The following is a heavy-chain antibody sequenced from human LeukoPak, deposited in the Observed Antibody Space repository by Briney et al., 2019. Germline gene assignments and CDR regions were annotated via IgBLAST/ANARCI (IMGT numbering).Heavy chain of an antibody. CDR2: IHPNDGDT. CDR1: GCTFTNFY. Sequence: ASVKVSCKASGCTFTNFYMHWVRQAPGQGLEWMGLIHPNDGDTKYAQEFQDRVTMTRDTSTSTVYMELSSLRSKDTAVYYCATYTQSGAQGVSDYWGQGTLVTVSS. CDR3: ATYTQSGAQGVSDY. V-gene: IGHV1-46*01. D-gene: IGHD3-10*01. J-gene: IGHJ4*02.